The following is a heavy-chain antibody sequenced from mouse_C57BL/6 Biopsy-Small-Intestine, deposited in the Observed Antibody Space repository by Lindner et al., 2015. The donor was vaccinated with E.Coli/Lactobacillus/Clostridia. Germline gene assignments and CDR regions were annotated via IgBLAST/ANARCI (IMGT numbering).Heavy chain of an antibody. CDR1: GYVFSTYW. V-gene: IGHV1-80*01. CDR3: ARGDGYYFDY. CDR2: IYPGDGDT. D-gene: IGHD2-3*01. J-gene: IGHJ2*01. Sequence: VQLQESGAELVKPGASVKISCKASGYVFSTYWMNWVKKRPGKGLEWIGQIYPGDGDTNYNGKFKGKATLTADKSSTTAYMQLSSLTSEDSAVYFCARGDGYYFDYWGQGTTLTVSS.